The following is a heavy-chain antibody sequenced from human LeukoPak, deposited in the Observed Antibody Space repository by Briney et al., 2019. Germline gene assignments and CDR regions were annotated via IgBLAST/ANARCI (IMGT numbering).Heavy chain of an antibody. CDR2: ISYDGSNK. D-gene: IGHD1-26*01. CDR1: GFTFSSYA. Sequence: GRSLRPSCAASGFTFSSYAMHWVRQAPGKGLEWVAVISYDGSNKYYADSVKGRFTISRDNSKNTLYLQMNSLRAEDTAVYYCARDYSGSLDYWGQGTLVTVSS. CDR3: ARDYSGSLDY. J-gene: IGHJ4*02. V-gene: IGHV3-30-3*01.